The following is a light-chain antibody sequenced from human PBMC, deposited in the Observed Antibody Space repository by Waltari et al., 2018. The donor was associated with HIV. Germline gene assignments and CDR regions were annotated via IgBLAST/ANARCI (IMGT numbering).Light chain of an antibody. Sequence: QSVLTQPPSASGTPGQRVTISCSGSSSNIGSNIVNWYQQLPGTPPKLLIYSNKQRPSGVPDRSSGSKSGTSASLSISGLQSEDEADYYCAAWDDSLNGWVFGGGTKLTVL. CDR1: SSNIGSNI. CDR2: SNK. V-gene: IGLV1-44*01. J-gene: IGLJ3*02. CDR3: AAWDDSLNGWV.